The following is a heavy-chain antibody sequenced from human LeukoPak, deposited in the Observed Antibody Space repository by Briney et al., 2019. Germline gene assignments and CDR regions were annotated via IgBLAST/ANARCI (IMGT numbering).Heavy chain of an antibody. V-gene: IGHV1-46*01. D-gene: IGHD3-16*01. J-gene: IGHJ3*01. CDR2: INPSGGST. CDR3: AREFGDNRKPFDV. Sequence: ASVKASCKAAGYSFTGFYIHWVRQAPGQGLEWMGIINPSGGSTSYPQKFQGRVTMTRDTSTSTVYMELTSLRSEDTAVYYCAREFGDNRKPFDVWGQGTMVTVSS. CDR1: GYSFTGFY.